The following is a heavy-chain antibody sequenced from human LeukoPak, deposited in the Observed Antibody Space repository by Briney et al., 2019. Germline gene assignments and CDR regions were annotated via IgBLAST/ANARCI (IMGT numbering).Heavy chain of an antibody. CDR3: ARGSGSGWSWGTNYFDY. D-gene: IGHD6-19*01. CDR2: MWSGSTYI. V-gene: IGHV3-21*01. CDR1: GFTFTTYS. Sequence: GGSLRLSCAASGFTFTTYSMNWVRQAPGKGLEWVSSMWSGSTYILHADSVKGRVTIPRDNAKNSLSLQMNSLRADDTAVYYCARGSGSGWSWGTNYFDYWGQGTLVTVSS. J-gene: IGHJ4*02.